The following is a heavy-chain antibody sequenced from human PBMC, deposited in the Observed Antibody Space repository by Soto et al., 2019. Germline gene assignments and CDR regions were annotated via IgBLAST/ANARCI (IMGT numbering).Heavy chain of an antibody. Sequence: PSETLSLTCTVSGDSISSYYWNWMRQPPGKGLEWIGCIHYSGSTNYNPSLRSRVTISVDTSKNQFSLKLSSVTAADTAVYYCARPYSSSPSGFDYWGQGTLVT. CDR3: ARPYSSSPSGFDY. CDR1: GDSISSYY. CDR2: IHYSGST. D-gene: IGHD6-6*01. J-gene: IGHJ4*02. V-gene: IGHV4-59*08.